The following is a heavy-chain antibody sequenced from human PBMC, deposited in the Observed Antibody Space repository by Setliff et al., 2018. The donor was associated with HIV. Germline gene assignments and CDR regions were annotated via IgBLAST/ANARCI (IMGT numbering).Heavy chain of an antibody. CDR1: GDTFSNSL. D-gene: IGHD3-10*01. CDR3: ARGGGLWFGEQRGPEGAFDI. V-gene: IGHV7-4-1*02. Sequence: ASVKVSCKASGDTFSNSLVTWVRQAPGQGLEWMGGIIPLFGTANYAQGFTGRFVFSLDTSVSTAYLQISSLKAEDTAVYYCARGGGLWFGEQRGPEGAFDIWGQGTRVTVSS. J-gene: IGHJ3*02. CDR2: IIPLFGTA.